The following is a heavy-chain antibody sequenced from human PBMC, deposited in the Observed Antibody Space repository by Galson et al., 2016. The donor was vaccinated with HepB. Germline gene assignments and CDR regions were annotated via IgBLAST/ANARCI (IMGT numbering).Heavy chain of an antibody. D-gene: IGHD1-1*01. CDR1: GFVFSNFG. CDR3: AKERLVRRIFDH. J-gene: IGHJ4*02. V-gene: IGHV3-23*01. CDR2: ISTRRTT. Sequence: SLRLSCAASGFVFSNFGLNWVRQAPGKGLEWVASISTRRTTYYSDSVQGRFTISRDHSNNTLYLQMNGLRAEDTAVYYCAKERLVRRIFDHWGQGTLLTVSS.